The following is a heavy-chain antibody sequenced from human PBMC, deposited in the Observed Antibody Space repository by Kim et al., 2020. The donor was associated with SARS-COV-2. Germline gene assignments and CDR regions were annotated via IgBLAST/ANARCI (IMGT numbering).Heavy chain of an antibody. CDR2: MNPNSGNT. V-gene: IGHV1-8*01. D-gene: IGHD2-2*01. Sequence: ASVKVSCKASGYTFTSYDINWVRQATGQGLEWMGWMNPNSGNTGYAQKFQGRVTMTRNTSISKAYMELSSLRSEDTAVYYCARRVKVPAAIWISYFYCYMDGWGKGPTVTVSS. CDR1: GYTFTSYD. J-gene: IGHJ6*03. CDR3: ARRVKVPAAIWISYFYCYMDG.